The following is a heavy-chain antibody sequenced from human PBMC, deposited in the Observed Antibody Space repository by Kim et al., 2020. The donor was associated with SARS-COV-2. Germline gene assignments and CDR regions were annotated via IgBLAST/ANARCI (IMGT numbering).Heavy chain of an antibody. V-gene: IGHV1-3*01. Sequence: ASVKVSCKASGYTFTSYAMHWVRQAPGQRLEWMGWINAGNGNTKYSQKFQGRVTITRDTSASTAYMELSSLRSEDTAVYYCARETLFGQLLLMSGMDVWGQGTTVTVSS. CDR2: INAGNGNT. CDR1: GYTFTSYA. CDR3: ARETLFGQLLLMSGMDV. D-gene: IGHD2-2*01. J-gene: IGHJ6*02.